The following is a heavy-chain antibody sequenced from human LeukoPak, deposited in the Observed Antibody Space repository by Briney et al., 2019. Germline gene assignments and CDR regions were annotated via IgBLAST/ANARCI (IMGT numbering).Heavy chain of an antibody. CDR1: GFTFSSYD. V-gene: IGHV3-13*01. D-gene: IGHD3-10*01. Sequence: GGSLRLSCAASGFTFSSYDMHWVRQATGKGLEWVSAIGTAGDTYYPGSVKVRFTISRENAKNSLYLQMNSLRAGDTAVYYCARGMSHGVRGVIFWFDPWGQGTLVTVSS. CDR3: ARGMSHGVRGVIFWFDP. J-gene: IGHJ5*02. CDR2: IGTAGDT.